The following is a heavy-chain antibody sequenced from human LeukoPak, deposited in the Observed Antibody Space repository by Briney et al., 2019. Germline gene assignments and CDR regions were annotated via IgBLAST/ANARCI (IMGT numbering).Heavy chain of an antibody. J-gene: IGHJ4*02. V-gene: IGHV3-33*05. CDR1: GFIFSTYG. CDR3: ARGVPPDY. Sequence: GGSLRLSCAASGFIFSTYGFYWVRQAPGKGLEWVALISYDGSDEYYADSVKGRFTISRDNSQNTLYLQVNSLRVDDAAVYYCARGVPPDYWGQATLVTVSS. CDR2: ISYDGSDE.